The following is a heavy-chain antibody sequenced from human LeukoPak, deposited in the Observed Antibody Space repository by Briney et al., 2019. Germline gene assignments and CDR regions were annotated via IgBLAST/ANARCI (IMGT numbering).Heavy chain of an antibody. CDR2: IYTSGST. J-gene: IGHJ3*02. V-gene: IGHV4-4*07. Sequence: SETLSLTCTVSGGSISSYYWSWIRQPAGKGLEWIGRIYTSGSTNYNPSLRSRVTMSVDTSKNQFSLRLRSVTAADTALYYCVRGIATITQDSFDIWGLGTMVTVSS. CDR1: GGSISSYY. D-gene: IGHD1-14*01. CDR3: VRGIATITQDSFDI.